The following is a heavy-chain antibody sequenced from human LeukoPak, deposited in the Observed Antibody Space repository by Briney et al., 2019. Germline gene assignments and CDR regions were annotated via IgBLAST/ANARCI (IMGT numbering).Heavy chain of an antibody. D-gene: IGHD2-21*02. J-gene: IGHJ4*02. V-gene: IGHV3-23*01. Sequence: GGTLSLSCEASGFTFSNYAMSWVRQAPGKGLEWVSAISGSGDNTYYADSVKGRFTVSRDNSKNTLYVQMKSLRAEDTAVYYCAKDFVVVPGNVNYFDYWGQGTLVTVSS. CDR2: ISGSGDNT. CDR3: AKDFVVVPGNVNYFDY. CDR1: GFTFSNYA.